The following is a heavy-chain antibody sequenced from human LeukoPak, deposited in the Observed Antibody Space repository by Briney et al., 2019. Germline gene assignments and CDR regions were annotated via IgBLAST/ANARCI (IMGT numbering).Heavy chain of an antibody. CDR3: ARVFKQQLTN. V-gene: IGHV4-34*01. CDR1: GGSFSGYY. J-gene: IGHJ4*02. Sequence: SETLSLTCAVYGGSFSGYYWSWIRQPPGKGLEGIGEINHSGSTNYNPSLKSRVTISVDTSKNQFSLKLSSVTAADTAVYYCARVFKQQLTNWGQGTLVTVSS. CDR2: INHSGST. D-gene: IGHD6-13*01.